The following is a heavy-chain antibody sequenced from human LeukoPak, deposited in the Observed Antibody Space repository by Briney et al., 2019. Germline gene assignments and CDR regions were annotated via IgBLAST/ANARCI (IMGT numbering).Heavy chain of an antibody. CDR2: ISGSGGST. Sequence: PGGSLRLSCAASGFTFSSYAMSWVRQAPGKGLEWVSAISGSGGSTYYADSVKGRFTISRDNSKNTLYPQMNSLRAEDTAVYYCARESGYNSYSSSWYDDYWGQGTLVTVSS. V-gene: IGHV3-23*01. J-gene: IGHJ4*02. CDR1: GFTFSSYA. CDR3: ARESGYNSYSSSWYDDY. D-gene: IGHD6-13*01.